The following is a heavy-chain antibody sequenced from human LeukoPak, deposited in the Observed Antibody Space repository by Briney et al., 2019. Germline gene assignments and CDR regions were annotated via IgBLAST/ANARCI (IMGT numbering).Heavy chain of an antibody. CDR2: INHSGST. CDR3: ARSWVKLWFGDYYYGMDV. V-gene: IGHV4-34*01. D-gene: IGHD3-10*01. Sequence: PSETLSLTCAVYGGSFRGYYWSWIRQPPGKGLGWIAEINHSGSTNYNPSLKSRVTISVDTSKNQFSLKLSSVTAADTAVYYCARSWVKLWFGDYYYGMDVWGKGTTVTVSS. J-gene: IGHJ6*04. CDR1: GGSFRGYY.